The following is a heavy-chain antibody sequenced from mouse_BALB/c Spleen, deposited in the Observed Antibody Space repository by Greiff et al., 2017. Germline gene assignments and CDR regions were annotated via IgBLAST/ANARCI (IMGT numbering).Heavy chain of an antibody. D-gene: IGHD2-14*01. CDR2: INPSNGGT. Sequence: QVQLQQSGAELVKPGASVKFSCKASGYTFTSYYMYWVKQRPGQGLEWIGEINPSNGGTNFNEKFKSKATLTVDKSSSTAYMQLSSLTSEDSAVYYCTREGYRNDGDWFAYWGQGTLVTVSA. J-gene: IGHJ3*01. V-gene: IGHV1S81*02. CDR3: TREGYRNDGDWFAY. CDR1: GYTFTSYY.